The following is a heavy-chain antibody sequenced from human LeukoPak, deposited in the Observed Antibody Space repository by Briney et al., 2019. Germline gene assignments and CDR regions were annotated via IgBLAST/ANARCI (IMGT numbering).Heavy chain of an antibody. D-gene: IGHD6-13*01. CDR2: ISGSGGST. CDR3: AKEGQQLGTFDY. CDR1: GFTFSSYG. V-gene: IGHV3-23*01. J-gene: IGHJ4*02. Sequence: PGGSLRLSCAASGFTFSSYGMHWVRQAPGKGLEWVSAISGSGGSTYYADSVKGRFTISRDNSKNTLYLQMNSLRAEDTAVYYCAKEGQQLGTFDYWGQGTLVTVSS.